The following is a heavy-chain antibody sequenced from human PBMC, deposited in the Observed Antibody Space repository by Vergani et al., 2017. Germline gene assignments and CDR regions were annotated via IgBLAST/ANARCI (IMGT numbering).Heavy chain of an antibody. Sequence: VQLVESGGGLVKPGGSLRLSCAASGFTFSSYSMNWVRQAPGKGLEWVSSISSSSSYIYYADSVKGRFTISRDNAKNSLYLQMNSLRAEDTAVYYCAREQAEKYCTNGVCYIYYYYGMDVWGQGTTVTVSS. CDR1: GFTFSSYS. V-gene: IGHV3-21*01. J-gene: IGHJ6*02. CDR2: ISSSSSYI. D-gene: IGHD2-8*01. CDR3: AREQAEKYCTNGVCYIYYYYGMDV.